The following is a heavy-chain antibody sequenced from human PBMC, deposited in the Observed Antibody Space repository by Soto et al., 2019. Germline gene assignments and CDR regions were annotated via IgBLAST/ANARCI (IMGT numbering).Heavy chain of an antibody. CDR3: ARSSNIAAAGPTVNWFDP. V-gene: IGHV1-18*01. CDR2: ISAYNGNT. J-gene: IGHJ5*02. D-gene: IGHD6-13*01. Sequence: QVQLVQSGAEVKKPGASVKVSCKASGYTFTSYGISWVRQAPGQGLELMGWISAYNGNTNYAQKLQGRVTMTSDTSTSPAYMELRSLRSDDTAVDYCARSSNIAAAGPTVNWFDPWGQGTLVTVSS. CDR1: GYTFTSYG.